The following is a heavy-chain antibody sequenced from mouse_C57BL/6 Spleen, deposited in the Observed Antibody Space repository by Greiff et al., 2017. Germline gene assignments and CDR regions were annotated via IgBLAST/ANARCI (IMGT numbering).Heavy chain of an antibody. CDR3: ARAGNYYGSSPFDY. CDR2: ISGGGGNT. Sequence: EVQLVESGGGLVKPGGSLKLPCAASGFTFSSYTMSWVRQTPEKRLEWVATISGGGGNTYYPDSVKGRFTISRDNAKNTLYLQMSSLRSEDTALYYCARAGNYYGSSPFDYWGQGTTVTVSS. D-gene: IGHD1-1*01. CDR1: GFTFSSYT. J-gene: IGHJ2*01. V-gene: IGHV5-9*01.